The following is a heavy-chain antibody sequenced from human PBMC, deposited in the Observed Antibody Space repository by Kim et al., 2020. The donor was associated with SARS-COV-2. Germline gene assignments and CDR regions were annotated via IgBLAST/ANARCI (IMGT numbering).Heavy chain of an antibody. D-gene: IGHD6-19*01. J-gene: IGHJ6*02. V-gene: IGHV3-7*03. CDR1: GFTFSSYW. CDR2: IKQDGSEK. Sequence: GGSLRLSCAASGFTFSSYWMSWVRQAPGKGLEWVANIKQDGSEKYYVDSLKGRFTISRDNAKNSLYLKMNSLKAEDTAVYYCARDGIAVAGNHNYYAMDVWGQGTTVTVSS. CDR3: ARDGIAVAGNHNYYAMDV.